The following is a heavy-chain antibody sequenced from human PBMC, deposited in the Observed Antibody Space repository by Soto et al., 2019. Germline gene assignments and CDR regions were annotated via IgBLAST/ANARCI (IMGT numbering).Heavy chain of an antibody. V-gene: IGHV4-59*01. CDR3: ARVVAAAGRSNWFDT. CDR2: IYYSGST. J-gene: IGHJ5*02. CDR1: GGSISSYY. Sequence: SETLSLTCTVSGGSISSYYWSWIRQPPGKGLEWIGYIYYSGSTNYNPSLKSRVTISVDTSKNQFSLKLSSVTAADTAVYYCARVVAAAGRSNWFDTWGQGTLVTVSS. D-gene: IGHD6-13*01.